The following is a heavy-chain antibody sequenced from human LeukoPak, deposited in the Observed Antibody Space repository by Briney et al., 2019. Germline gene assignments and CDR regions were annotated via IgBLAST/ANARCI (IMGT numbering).Heavy chain of an antibody. Sequence: SVKVSCKASGGTFSSYAISWVRQAPGQGLEWMGGIIPIFGTANYAQKFQGRVTITADESTGTVYMELNTLRSEDTAVYYCARAGPPSRDYYYYMDVWGTGTMVTVAS. J-gene: IGHJ6*03. V-gene: IGHV1-69*13. CDR1: GGTFSSYA. CDR3: ARAGPPSRDYYYYMDV. CDR2: IIPIFGTA.